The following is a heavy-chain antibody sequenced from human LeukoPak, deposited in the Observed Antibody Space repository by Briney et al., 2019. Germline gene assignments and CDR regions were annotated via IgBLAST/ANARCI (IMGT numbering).Heavy chain of an antibody. J-gene: IGHJ3*02. Sequence: GGSLRLSCAASGFTFSSYGMSWVRQAPGKGLEWVSAITATSSSTHDADSVQGRFTISRDNSKNTLYLQMNSLRAEDTAVYYCAKDRLITMIDDAFDIWGQGTMVTVSS. CDR1: GFTFSSYG. V-gene: IGHV3-23*01. CDR2: ITATSSST. D-gene: IGHD3-22*01. CDR3: AKDRLITMIDDAFDI.